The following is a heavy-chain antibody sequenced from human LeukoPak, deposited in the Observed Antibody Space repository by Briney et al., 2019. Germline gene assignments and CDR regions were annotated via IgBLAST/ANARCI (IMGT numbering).Heavy chain of an antibody. Sequence: SETLSLTCTVSGGSISSYYWSWIRQPPGKGLEWIGYIYYSGSTNYNPSLKSRVTISVDTSKYQFSLKLSSVTAADTAVYYCARGAQPLLPYYFDYWGQGTLVTVSS. CDR3: ARGAQPLLPYYFDY. J-gene: IGHJ4*02. D-gene: IGHD2-15*01. CDR2: IYYSGST. CDR1: GGSISSYY. V-gene: IGHV4-59*01.